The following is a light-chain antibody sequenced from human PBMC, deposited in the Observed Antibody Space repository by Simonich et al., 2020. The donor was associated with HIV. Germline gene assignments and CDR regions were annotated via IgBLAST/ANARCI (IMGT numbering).Light chain of an antibody. CDR1: QGISNY. Sequence: DIQMTQSPSSLSASVGDRVTITCRAGQGISNYLAWYQQKPGKVPKLLTYDAYTLQSGVPSRFSGSGSGTYFTLTISGLQPEDVATYYCQKYSRAPPLTFGGGTKVEIK. V-gene: IGKV1-27*01. CDR2: DAY. CDR3: QKYSRAPPLT. J-gene: IGKJ4*01.